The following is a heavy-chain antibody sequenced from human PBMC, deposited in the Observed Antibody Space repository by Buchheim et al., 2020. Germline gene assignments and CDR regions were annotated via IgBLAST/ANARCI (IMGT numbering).Heavy chain of an antibody. J-gene: IGHJ6*02. CDR2: ISYDGSNK. D-gene: IGHD1-14*01. CDR1: GFTFSSYA. Sequence: QVQLVESGGGVVQPGRSLRLSCAASGFTFSSYAMHWVRPAPGKGLEWVAVISYDGSNKYYADSVKGRFTISRDNSKNTLYLQMNSLRAEDTAVYYCARDMYNHGTQAHYGMDVWGQGTT. V-gene: IGHV3-30-3*01. CDR3: ARDMYNHGTQAHYGMDV.